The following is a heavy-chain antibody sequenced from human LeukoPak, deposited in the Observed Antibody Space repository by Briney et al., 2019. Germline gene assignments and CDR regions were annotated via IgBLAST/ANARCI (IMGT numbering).Heavy chain of an antibody. CDR3: ASANSGSYPD. V-gene: IGHV4-59*01. J-gene: IGHJ4*02. CDR2: IYYSGST. D-gene: IGHD1-26*01. Sequence: PSETLSLTCTVSGGPISSYYWSWIRQPPGKGLEWIGYIYYSGSTNYNPSLKSRVTISVDTSKNQFSLKLSSVTTADTAVYYCASANSGSYPDWGQGTLVTVSS. CDR1: GGPISSYY.